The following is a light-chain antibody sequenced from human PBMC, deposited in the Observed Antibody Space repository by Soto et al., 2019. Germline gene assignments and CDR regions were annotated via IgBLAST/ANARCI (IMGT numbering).Light chain of an antibody. CDR3: QQYNSYRT. V-gene: IGKV1-5*03. CDR2: KAS. CDR1: QTISSW. Sequence: DIQMTQSPSTPSGSVGDTVTIPCRASQTISSWLAWYQQKPGKAPKLLIYKASTLKSGVPSRFSGSGSGTEFTLTISSLQPDDFATYYCQQYNSYRTFGQGTKVDIK. J-gene: IGKJ1*01.